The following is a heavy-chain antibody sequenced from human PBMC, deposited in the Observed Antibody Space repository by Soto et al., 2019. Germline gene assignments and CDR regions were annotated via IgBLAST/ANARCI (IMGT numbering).Heavy chain of an antibody. J-gene: IGHJ2*01. CDR2: INDRGSI. D-gene: IGHD3-9*01. V-gene: IGHV4-34*01. Sequence: QVPLQQWGAGPLRPLETLSLTCGVSGGSFSGYYWAWIRQSPGKGLEWIGEINDRGSINYNPSLKRRVSISVDTSKNHYSLNLRSVTAADTAVYYCARESHDILTGPPWVWYFDLWGRGTLVTVSS. CDR3: ARESHDILTGPPWVWYFDL. CDR1: GGSFSGYY.